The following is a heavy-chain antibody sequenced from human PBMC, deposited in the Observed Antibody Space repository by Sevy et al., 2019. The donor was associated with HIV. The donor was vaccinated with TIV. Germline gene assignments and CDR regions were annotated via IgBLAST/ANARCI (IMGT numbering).Heavy chain of an antibody. J-gene: IGHJ4*02. CDR3: AKDPDYYDSSGYPDY. CDR2: ISGSGGST. Sequence: GGSLRLSCAASGFTFSSYAMSWVRQAPGKGLEWVSAISGSGGSTYYADSVKGRFTISRDNSKNTLYLQMNSLRAEDRAVYYCAKDPDYYDSSGYPDYWGQGTLVTVSS. D-gene: IGHD3-22*01. CDR1: GFTFSSYA. V-gene: IGHV3-23*01.